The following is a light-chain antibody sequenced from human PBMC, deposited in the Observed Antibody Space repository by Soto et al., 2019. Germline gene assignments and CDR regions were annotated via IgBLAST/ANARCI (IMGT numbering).Light chain of an antibody. CDR1: TSDIGGYDY. Sequence: QSALTQSASVSGSLGQSITISCTGTTSDIGGYDYVSWYQHHPGKVPKLLIYEVSDRPSGVSTRFSGSKSGNTASLTVSGLQAGDEADYYCSSYAGTKTLVFGGGTKVTVL. V-gene: IGLV2-14*01. J-gene: IGLJ2*01. CDR2: EVS. CDR3: SSYAGTKTLV.